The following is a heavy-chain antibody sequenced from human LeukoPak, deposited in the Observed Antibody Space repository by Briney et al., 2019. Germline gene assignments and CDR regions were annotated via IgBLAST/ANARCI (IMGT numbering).Heavy chain of an antibody. CDR3: AKGETGYYMIDY. CDR1: RFTFSSYA. V-gene: IGHV3-23*01. CDR2: INESGGRT. J-gene: IGHJ4*02. D-gene: IGHD3-9*01. Sequence: GGSLRLSCAASRFTFSSYAMSWVRQAPGKGLEWVSAINESGGRTQYADSVKGRFTISRDNSKNTLYLQMNSLRAEDTAVYYCAKGETGYYMIDYWGQGTLVTVSS.